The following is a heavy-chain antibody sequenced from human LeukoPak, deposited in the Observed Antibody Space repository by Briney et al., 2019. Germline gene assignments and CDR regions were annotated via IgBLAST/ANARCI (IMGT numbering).Heavy chain of an antibody. V-gene: IGHV1-69*13. CDR1: GGTFSSYA. D-gene: IGHD3-22*01. J-gene: IGHJ4*02. CDR3: ASLYDSSGYQNPFDY. Sequence: ASVKVSCKASGGTFSSYAISRVRQAPGQGLEWMGGIIPIFGTANYAQKFQGRVTITADESTSTAYMELSSLRSEDTAVYYCASLYDSSGYQNPFDYWGQGTLVTVSS. CDR2: IIPIFGTA.